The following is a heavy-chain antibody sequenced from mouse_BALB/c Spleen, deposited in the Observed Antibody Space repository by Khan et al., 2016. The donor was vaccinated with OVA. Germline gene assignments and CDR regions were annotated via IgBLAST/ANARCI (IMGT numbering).Heavy chain of an antibody. Sequence: DVLLVESGGGLVQPGGSRKLSCAASGFTFSSFGMHWVRQAPEKGLERVAYISSGSSSIYYADTVKGRFTISRDNPKTTLFLQMTRLRSEDTAMYYCAREDYGQWYFDVWGAGTTVTVSS. V-gene: IGHV5-17*02. J-gene: IGHJ1*01. CDR1: GFTFSSFG. CDR2: ISSGSSSI. D-gene: IGHD1-1*02. CDR3: AREDYGQWYFDV.